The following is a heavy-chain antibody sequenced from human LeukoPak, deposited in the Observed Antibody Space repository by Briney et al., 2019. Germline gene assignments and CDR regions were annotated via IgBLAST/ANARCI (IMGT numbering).Heavy chain of an antibody. CDR3: ARALVLWFGELSWFDP. CDR2: IYHSGST. D-gene: IGHD3-10*01. CDR1: GGSISSGGYS. V-gene: IGHV4-30-2*01. Sequence: SSETLSLTCAVSGGSISSGGYSWSWIRQPPGKGLEWIGYIYHSGSTYYNPSLKSRVTISVDRSKNQFSLKLSSVTAAHTAVYYRARALVLWFGELSWFDPWGQGTLVTVTS. J-gene: IGHJ5*02.